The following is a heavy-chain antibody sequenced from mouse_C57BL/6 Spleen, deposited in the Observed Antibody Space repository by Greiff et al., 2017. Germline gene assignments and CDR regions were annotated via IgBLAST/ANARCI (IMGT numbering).Heavy chain of an antibody. Sequence: EVQLQQSGPELVKPGASVKISCKASGYSFTGYYMNWVKQSPEKSLEWIGEINPSTGGTTYNQKFKAKATLTVDKSSSTAYMQLKSLTSEDSAVYYCARWDYGSSYGLDYWGQGTTLTVSS. D-gene: IGHD1-1*01. V-gene: IGHV1-42*01. CDR1: GYSFTGYY. J-gene: IGHJ2*01. CDR3: ARWDYGSSYGLDY. CDR2: INPSTGGT.